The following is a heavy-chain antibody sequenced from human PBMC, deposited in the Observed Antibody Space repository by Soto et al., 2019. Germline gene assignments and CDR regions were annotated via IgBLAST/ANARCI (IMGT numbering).Heavy chain of an antibody. D-gene: IGHD6-13*01. CDR3: ARARSGSWILLIFAS. J-gene: IGHJ4*02. V-gene: IGHV1-2*02. CDR2: VNPNTGGA. Sequence: ASVKVSCKASGYTFTGYFIHWMRQAPGQGFEWMGRVNPNTGGADLTQKFQGRVTMTRDTSINTAYMELTGLTSDDSAIYYCARARSGSWILLIFASWGQGTPVTVSS. CDR1: GYTFTGYF.